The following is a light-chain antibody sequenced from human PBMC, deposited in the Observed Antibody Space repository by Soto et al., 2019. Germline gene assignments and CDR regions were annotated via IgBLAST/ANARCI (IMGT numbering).Light chain of an antibody. CDR1: QSISNF. Sequence: IQMTQSPSSLSAFVGGGVTITGRASQSISNFLNWYKQKRGKAPKCLSYAASNLLSGVPSRLSGSGSGTDFTLTIRSLKPEDFGTYYCQQSYSTQITFGQGTRLEIK. CDR3: QQSYSTQIT. J-gene: IGKJ5*01. V-gene: IGKV1-39*01. CDR2: AAS.